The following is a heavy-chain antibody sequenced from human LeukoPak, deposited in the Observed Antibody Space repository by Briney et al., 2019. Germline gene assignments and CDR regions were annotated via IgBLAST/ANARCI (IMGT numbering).Heavy chain of an antibody. CDR1: GYTFTSYY. J-gene: IGHJ6*02. CDR2: INPSGGST. D-gene: IGHD2-2*01. Sequence: ASVKVSCKASGYTFTSYYMHWVRQAPGQGLEWMGIINPSGGSTSYTQKFQGRVTMTRDTSTSTVYMELSSLRSEDTAVYYCARDNIVVVPAASGYGMDVWGQGTTVTVSS. V-gene: IGHV1-46*01. CDR3: ARDNIVVVPAASGYGMDV.